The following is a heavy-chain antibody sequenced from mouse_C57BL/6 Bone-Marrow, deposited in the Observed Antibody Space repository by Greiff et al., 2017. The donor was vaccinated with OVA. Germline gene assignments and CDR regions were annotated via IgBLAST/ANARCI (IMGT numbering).Heavy chain of an antibody. CDR3: ARTPHYYGSSYDYAMDY. J-gene: IGHJ4*01. CDR2: IWSGGST. CDR1: GFSLTSYG. D-gene: IGHD1-1*01. Sequence: VHLVESGPGLVQPSQSLSITCTVSGFSLTSYGVHWVRQSPGKGLEWLGVIWSGGSTDYNAAFISRLSISKDNSKSQVFFKMNSLQADDTAIYYCARTPHYYGSSYDYAMDYWGQGTSVTVSS. V-gene: IGHV2-2*01.